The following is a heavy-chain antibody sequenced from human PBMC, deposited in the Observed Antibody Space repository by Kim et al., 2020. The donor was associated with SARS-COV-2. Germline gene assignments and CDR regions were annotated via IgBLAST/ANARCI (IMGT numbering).Heavy chain of an antibody. CDR3: SRNYGYGSGSFYSY. D-gene: IGHD3-10*01. J-gene: IGHJ4*01. Sequence: SETLSLTCTVSGDSIGCYYWTWIRQPPGNGLELIGYIYYTESTNYNPSLKSRVAISVNTSKNQFSLKLSTVTAADTAVQYCSRNYGYGSGSFYSYWCHG. V-gene: IGHV4-59*08. CDR2: IYYTEST. CDR1: GDSIGCYY.